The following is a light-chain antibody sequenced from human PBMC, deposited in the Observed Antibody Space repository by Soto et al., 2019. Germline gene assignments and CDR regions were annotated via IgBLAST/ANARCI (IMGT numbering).Light chain of an antibody. J-gene: IGLJ1*01. CDR3: SSYAGSNNYV. CDR1: SSDVGGYNY. CDR2: EVS. Sequence: ALTQPPSASGSPGQSVTISCTGTSSDVGGYNYVSWYQQHPGKAPKLMIYEVSKRPSGVPDRFSGSKSDNTASLTVSGLQAEDEADYYCSSYAGSNNYVFGTGTKVTVL. V-gene: IGLV2-8*01.